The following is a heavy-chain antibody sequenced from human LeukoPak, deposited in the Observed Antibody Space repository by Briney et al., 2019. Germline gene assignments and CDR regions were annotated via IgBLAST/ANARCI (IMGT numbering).Heavy chain of an antibody. CDR2: IICGGGST. CDR1: GFTFSSYP. CDR3: AKGGAGSESYYELWCSFDY. Sequence: GGSLRLSFAASGFTFSSYPVSWVREAPGKGLEWLVAIICGGGSTYYADSVKGRFTISRDNSKNTLDLQLNSLRAGDTVVYYCAKGGAGSESYYELWCSFDYWGQGTLVTVPS. D-gene: IGHD3-10*01. J-gene: IGHJ4*02. V-gene: IGHV3-23*01.